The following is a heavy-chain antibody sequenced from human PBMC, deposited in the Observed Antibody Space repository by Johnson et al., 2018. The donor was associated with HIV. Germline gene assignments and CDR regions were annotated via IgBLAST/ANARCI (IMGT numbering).Heavy chain of an antibody. J-gene: IGHJ3*02. Sequence: VQLVESGGGVVQPGRSLRLSCAASGFTFSSYAMHWVRQAPGKGLEWVAVISYDGSNKYYADSVKARFTISRDNSNNTLYLQMNSLRAEDTAVYYCARHKAVADAFDIWGQGTVVTVS. CDR2: ISYDGSNK. D-gene: IGHD6-19*01. V-gene: IGHV3-30*14. CDR1: GFTFSSYA. CDR3: ARHKAVADAFDI.